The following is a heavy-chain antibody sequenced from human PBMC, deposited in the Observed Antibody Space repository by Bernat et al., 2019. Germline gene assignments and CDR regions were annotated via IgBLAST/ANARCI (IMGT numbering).Heavy chain of an antibody. D-gene: IGHD4-17*01. V-gene: IGHV3-23*04. Sequence: EVQLVESGGGLVQPGGSLRLSCAASGFTFSSYAMSWVRQAPGKGLEWVPAISGSGGSTCYAGSVKGRFTISRDNSKNTLYLQMNSLRAEDTAVYYCAKLPTVKMRQKVNWYFDLWGRGTLVTVSS. CDR2: ISGSGGST. J-gene: IGHJ2*01. CDR3: AKLPTVKMRQKVNWYFDL. CDR1: GFTFSSYA.